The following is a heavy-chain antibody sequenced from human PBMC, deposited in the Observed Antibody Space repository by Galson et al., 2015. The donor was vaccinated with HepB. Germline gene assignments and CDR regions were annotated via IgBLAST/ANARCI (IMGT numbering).Heavy chain of an antibody. CDR2: ISYDGSNK. D-gene: IGHD3-16*01. CDR3: AKGGYYMDV. V-gene: IGHV3-30*18. CDR1: GFTFSSYG. Sequence: SLRLSCAASGFTFSSYGMHWVRQAPGKGLEWVAVISYDGSNKYYADSVKGRFTISRDNSKNTLYLQMNSLRAEDTAVYYCAKGGYYMDVWGKGTTVTVSS. J-gene: IGHJ6*03.